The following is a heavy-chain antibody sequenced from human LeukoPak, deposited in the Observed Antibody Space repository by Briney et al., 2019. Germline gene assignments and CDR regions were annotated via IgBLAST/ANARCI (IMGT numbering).Heavy chain of an antibody. V-gene: IGHV3-23*01. CDR1: GFTFSSSA. J-gene: IGHJ4*02. CDR3: AKGYVTTGFFDS. CDR2: ISATGSST. Sequence: PGGSLRLSCAASGFTFSSSAISWVRQAPGKGLEWVSAISATGSSTFYADYVKGRFTISRDSSKDTLFLQMNSLRAEDTALYYCAKGYVTTGFFDSWGQGTLVTVSS. D-gene: IGHD1-1*01.